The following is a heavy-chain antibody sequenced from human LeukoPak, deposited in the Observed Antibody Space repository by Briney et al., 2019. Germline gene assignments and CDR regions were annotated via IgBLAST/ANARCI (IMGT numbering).Heavy chain of an antibody. CDR3: ARGFPENIVVVTAIGGGSVYYMDV. D-gene: IGHD2-21*02. CDR2: TYYRSKWYN. V-gene: IGHV6-1*01. Sequence: SQTLSLTCAISGDSVSSNSAAWNWIRQSPSRGLEWLGRTYYRSKWYNDYAVSVKSRITINPDTSKNQFSLQLNSVTPEDTAVYYCARGFPENIVVVTAIGGGSVYYMDVWGKGTTVTVSS. CDR1: GDSVSSNSAA. J-gene: IGHJ6*03.